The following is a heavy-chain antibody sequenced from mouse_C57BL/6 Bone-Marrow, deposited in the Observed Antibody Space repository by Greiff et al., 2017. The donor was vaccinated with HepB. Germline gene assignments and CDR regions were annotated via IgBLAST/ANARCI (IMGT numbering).Heavy chain of an antibody. Sequence: QVQLKQSGAELVRPGASVTLSCKASGYTFTDYEMHWVKQTPVHGLEWIGAIDPETGGTAYNQKFKGKAILTADKSSSTAYMELRSLTSEDSAVYYCTRPAQALYYFDYWGQGTTLTVSS. CDR3: TRPAQALYYFDY. D-gene: IGHD3-2*02. V-gene: IGHV1-15*01. CDR1: GYTFTDYE. J-gene: IGHJ2*01. CDR2: IDPETGGT.